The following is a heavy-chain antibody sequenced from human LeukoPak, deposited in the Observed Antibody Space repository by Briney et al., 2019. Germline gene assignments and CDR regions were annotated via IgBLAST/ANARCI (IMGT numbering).Heavy chain of an antibody. CDR1: GYTFTGYY. Sequence: ASVKVSCKASGYTFTGYYMHWVRQAPGQGLEWMGWINPNSGGTSYAQKFQGKVTMTRDTSISTAYMELSRLRSDDTAVYYCARDRTRYFDWLFWFDPWGQGTLVTVSS. CDR2: INPNSGGT. D-gene: IGHD3-9*01. V-gene: IGHV1-2*02. J-gene: IGHJ5*02. CDR3: ARDRTRYFDWLFWFDP.